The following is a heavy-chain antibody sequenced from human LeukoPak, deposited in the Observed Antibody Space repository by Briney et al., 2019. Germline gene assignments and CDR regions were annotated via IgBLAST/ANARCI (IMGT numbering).Heavy chain of an antibody. V-gene: IGHV3-7*01. CDR2: INQDGSEK. CDR3: ARTDYYYGMDV. Sequence: GGSLRLSCAASGFTFSSYWMSWVRQAPGKGLEWVANINQDGSEKYYVDSVKGRFTISRDNAKKSLYLQMNSLRAEDTAVYYCARTDYYYGMDVWGQGTTVTVSS. J-gene: IGHJ6*02. CDR1: GFTFSSYW.